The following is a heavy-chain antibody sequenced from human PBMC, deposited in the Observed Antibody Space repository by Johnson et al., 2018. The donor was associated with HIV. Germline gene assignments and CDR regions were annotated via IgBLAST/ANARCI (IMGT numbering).Heavy chain of an antibody. J-gene: IGHJ3*02. CDR3: ARDRRYYGSGSYGGAFDI. CDR1: GFTFDEYA. V-gene: IGHV3-9*01. CDR2: VNWIGGSV. Sequence: LVESGGGLVQPGRSLRLSCAGSGFTFDEYAMHWLRQTPGTGLEWASGVNWIGGSVDYVDSVKGRFTISRDNSKNTLYLQLNSLRAEDTALYYCARDRRYYGSGSYGGAFDIWGQGTVVTVSS. D-gene: IGHD3-10*01.